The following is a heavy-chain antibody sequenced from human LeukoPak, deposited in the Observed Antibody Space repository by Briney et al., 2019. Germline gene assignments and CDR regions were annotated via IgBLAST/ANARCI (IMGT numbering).Heavy chain of an antibody. J-gene: IGHJ4*02. CDR1: GFTFSDYY. CDR2: ISSSSSII. Sequence: GGSLKLSCAASGFTFSDYYMSWIRQAPGKGLEWISYISSSSSIIYYADAVKGRFTISRDNAKSSLYLQMNSPTAEDTAVYYCVRDHTRLGYSSIWHYFDSWGQGTLVIVSS. D-gene: IGHD6-13*01. CDR3: VRDHTRLGYSSIWHYFDS. V-gene: IGHV3-11*01.